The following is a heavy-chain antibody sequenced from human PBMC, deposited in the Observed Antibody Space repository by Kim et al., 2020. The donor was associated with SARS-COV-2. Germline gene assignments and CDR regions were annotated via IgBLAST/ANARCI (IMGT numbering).Heavy chain of an antibody. CDR3: AKTDSSGYHRYFDL. V-gene: IGHV3-23*01. Sequence: ANSVKGRFALSTDNSKNTLYLQMNSLRAGDSAVYYCAKTDSSGYHRYFDLWGRGTLVTVSS. D-gene: IGHD3-22*01. J-gene: IGHJ2*01.